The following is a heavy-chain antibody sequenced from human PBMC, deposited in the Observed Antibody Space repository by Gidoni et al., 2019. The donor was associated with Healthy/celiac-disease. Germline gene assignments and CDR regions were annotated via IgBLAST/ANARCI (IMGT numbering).Heavy chain of an antibody. CDR3: ARDNIFGTFGVYYYGMDV. CDR2: IYSGGST. J-gene: IGHJ6*02. V-gene: IGHV3-66*02. Sequence: EVQLVESGGGLVQPGGSLRLSCAASAFTVRSNYMSWVRQAPGKGLEWVSVIYSGGSTYYADSVKGRFTISRDNSKNTLYLQMNSLRAEDTAVYYSARDNIFGTFGVYYYGMDVWGQGTTVTVSS. D-gene: IGHD3-16*01. CDR1: AFTVRSNY.